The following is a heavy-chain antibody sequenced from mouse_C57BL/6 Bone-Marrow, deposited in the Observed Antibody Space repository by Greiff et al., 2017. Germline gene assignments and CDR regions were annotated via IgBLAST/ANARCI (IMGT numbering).Heavy chain of an antibody. D-gene: IGHD2-5*01. CDR2: ISNGGGST. CDR3: ARHSYYSNFIAY. V-gene: IGHV5-12*01. J-gene: IGHJ3*01. Sequence: EVKLVESGGGLVQPGGSLKLSCAASGFTFSDYYMYWVRQTPEKRLEWVAYISNGGGSTYYSDTVKGRFTISRDNAKNTLYLQMSRLKSEDTAMYYCARHSYYSNFIAYWGQGTLVTVSA. CDR1: GFTFSDYY.